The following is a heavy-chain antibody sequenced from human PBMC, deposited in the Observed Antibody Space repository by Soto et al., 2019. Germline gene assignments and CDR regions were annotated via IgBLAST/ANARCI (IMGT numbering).Heavy chain of an antibody. V-gene: IGHV1-58*02. J-gene: IGHJ5*02. CDR3: ARDLGPPNWFDP. CDR1: GFTFTSSA. CDR2: IVVCNGNT. Sequence: SVKVSCKASGFTFTSSAMQWVRQARGQGLEWIGWIVVCNGNTNYAQKLQERVTMTTYTSTSTAYMELRSLRSDDTAVYYCARDLGPPNWFDPWGQGTLVTVSS. D-gene: IGHD3-3*01.